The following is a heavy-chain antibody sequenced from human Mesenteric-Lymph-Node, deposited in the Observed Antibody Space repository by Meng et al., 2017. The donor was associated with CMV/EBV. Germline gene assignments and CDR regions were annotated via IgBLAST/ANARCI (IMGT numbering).Heavy chain of an antibody. J-gene: IGHJ4*02. CDR1: GFTFSSYA. V-gene: IGHV3-23*01. CDR3: AKGGYSYGYFDY. D-gene: IGHD5-18*01. CDR2: ISGSGGST. Sequence: CAASGFTFSSYAMSWVRQAPGKGLEWVSAISGSGGSTYYADSVKGRFTISRDNSKNTLYLQMNSLRAEDTAVYYCAKGGYSYGYFDYWGQGTLVTVSS.